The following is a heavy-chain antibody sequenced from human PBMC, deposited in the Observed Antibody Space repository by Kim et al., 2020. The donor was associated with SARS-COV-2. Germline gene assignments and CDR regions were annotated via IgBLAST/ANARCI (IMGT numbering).Heavy chain of an antibody. CDR3: VRGRDYYGSSGFCPVM. V-gene: IGHV3-11*06. D-gene: IGHD3-22*01. Sequence: DSVKGRFTISRDNAKNTVFLQMNSLRDGDTAVYFCVRGRDYYGSSGFCPVMWGQGTKVTVSS. J-gene: IGHJ3*02.